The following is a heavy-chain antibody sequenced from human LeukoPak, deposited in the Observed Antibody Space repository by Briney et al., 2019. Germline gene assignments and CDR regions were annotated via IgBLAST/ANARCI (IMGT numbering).Heavy chain of an antibody. Sequence: PGRSLRLSCAASGFTFSSYAMSWVRQAPGKGLEWVSAISGSGGSTYYADSVKGRFTISRDNSKNTLYLQMNSLRAEDTAVYYCAKPLVTIFGVVIRSKSGFDYWGQGTLVTVSS. J-gene: IGHJ4*02. CDR2: ISGSGGST. D-gene: IGHD3-3*01. V-gene: IGHV3-23*01. CDR1: GFTFSSYA. CDR3: AKPLVTIFGVVIRSKSGFDY.